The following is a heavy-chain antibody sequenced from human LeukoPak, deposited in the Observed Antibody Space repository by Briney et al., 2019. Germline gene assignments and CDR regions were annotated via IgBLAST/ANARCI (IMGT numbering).Heavy chain of an antibody. CDR3: TDAVAG. J-gene: IGHJ4*02. CDR2: IYTDGST. D-gene: IGHD4-23*01. CDR1: GFSVGNNY. Sequence: GGSLRLSCAASGFSVGNNYVTWVRQPPGKGLEWVSVIYTDGSTYYADSVKGRFIISRDSSKNTLYLQMNSLRAEDTAVYYCTDAVAGWGQRTLVTVSS. V-gene: IGHV3-53*05.